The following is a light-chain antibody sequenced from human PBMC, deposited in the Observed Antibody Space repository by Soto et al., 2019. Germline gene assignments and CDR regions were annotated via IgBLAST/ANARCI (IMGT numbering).Light chain of an antibody. CDR1: LSVSRRY. Sequence: DIVLTQSPGTLSMSPGERATLSCRASLSVSRRYVAWQQQKPGQAPRIPLSGATNRATGIPDRFSGSGSGTDFTLSISRLEPEDFAVYYCQQYSNSPFTFGPGTKVEIK. CDR2: GAT. J-gene: IGKJ3*01. CDR3: QQYSNSPFT. V-gene: IGKV3-20*01.